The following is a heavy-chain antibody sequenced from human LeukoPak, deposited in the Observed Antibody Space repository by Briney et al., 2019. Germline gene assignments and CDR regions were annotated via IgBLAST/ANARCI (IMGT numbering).Heavy chain of an antibody. D-gene: IGHD3-3*01. V-gene: IGHV4-34*01. CDR1: GGPFSGYY. Sequence: SETLSLTCAVYGGPFSGYYWSWIRQPPGKGLEWIGEINHSGRTNYNPSLKSRVTISVGTSKNQISLKLSSLTPADAAVYYCARALYDSWSGYYYFDYWGQGTLVTVSS. J-gene: IGHJ4*02. CDR2: INHSGRT. CDR3: ARALYDSWSGYYYFDY.